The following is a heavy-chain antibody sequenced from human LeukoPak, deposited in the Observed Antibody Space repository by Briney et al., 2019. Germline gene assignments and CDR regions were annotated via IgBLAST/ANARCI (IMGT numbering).Heavy chain of an antibody. CDR3: ATDPGSLVY. Sequence: PGGSLRLSCAASAFTFSNAWMSWVRQAPGKGLEWVGRIKSKPDGWTTDYAAPVKGRFTISRDDSKNTLYLQMNSLKSADTAVYYCATDPGSLVYWGQGTQVTVSS. D-gene: IGHD3-10*01. CDR2: IKSKPDGWTT. J-gene: IGHJ4*02. CDR1: AFTFSNAW. V-gene: IGHV3-15*01.